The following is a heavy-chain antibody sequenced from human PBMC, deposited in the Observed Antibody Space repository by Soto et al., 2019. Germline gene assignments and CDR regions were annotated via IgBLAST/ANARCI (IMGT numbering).Heavy chain of an antibody. Sequence: ASVKVSCKASGYIFTSYAMHWVSQAPGQRLEWMGWINAGNGNTKYSQKFQGRVTITRDTSASTAYMELSSLRSEDTAVYYCARVSGYYLPAYWGQGTLVTVSS. CDR3: ARVSGYYLPAY. D-gene: IGHD5-12*01. CDR1: GYIFTSYA. V-gene: IGHV1-3*01. J-gene: IGHJ4*02. CDR2: INAGNGNT.